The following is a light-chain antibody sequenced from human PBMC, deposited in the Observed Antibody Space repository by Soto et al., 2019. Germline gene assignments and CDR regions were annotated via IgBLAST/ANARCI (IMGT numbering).Light chain of an antibody. CDR1: QNIYNY. V-gene: IGKV1-39*01. Sequence: DIQMTPSPSSLSASVGARVTVTCRTSQNIYNYLNWYQQKPGKAPKLLIYAASSVQSGVPLRFSGSGSGTDFTLTISSLQPEDFATYYCEQTYSTPVTFGQGTRLEVK. CDR2: AAS. CDR3: EQTYSTPVT. J-gene: IGKJ5*01.